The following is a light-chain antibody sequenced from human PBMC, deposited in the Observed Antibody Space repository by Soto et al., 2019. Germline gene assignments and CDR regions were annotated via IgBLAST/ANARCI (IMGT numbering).Light chain of an antibody. CDR3: QSYDSSLNRV. Sequence: QSVLTQPPSVSGAPGQRITISCTGSSSNIGARYDVHWYSQLPGAAPKLLLYGDNNRPSGVPDRFSGSKSGASASLAITGLQADDEADYYCQSYDSSLNRVFGTGTKLTVL. CDR1: SSNIGARYD. J-gene: IGLJ1*01. V-gene: IGLV1-40*01. CDR2: GDN.